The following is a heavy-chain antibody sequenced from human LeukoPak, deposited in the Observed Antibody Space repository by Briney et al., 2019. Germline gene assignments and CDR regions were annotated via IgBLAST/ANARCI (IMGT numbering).Heavy chain of an antibody. Sequence: GGSLRLSCAASGFVFSDYGMHWVRQAPGKGLEWVAFVRFDGGSEYYPDSVKGRFTISRDNSKNKLYLQMNSLRVGDTAVYSCAKESGGDYHSEGPHYWGLGTLVTVSS. CDR2: VRFDGGSE. CDR3: AKESGGDYHSEGPHY. J-gene: IGHJ4*02. V-gene: IGHV3-30*02. CDR1: GFVFSDYG. D-gene: IGHD2-21*02.